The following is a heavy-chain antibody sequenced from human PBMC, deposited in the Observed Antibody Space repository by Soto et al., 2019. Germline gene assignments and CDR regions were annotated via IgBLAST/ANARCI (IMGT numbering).Heavy chain of an antibody. CDR1: GYTFTTYG. Sequence: QVQLVQSGAEVKRPGASLKVSCKASGYTFTTYGFNWVRQAPGQGLEWMGWISPYNGDTNYAQNFQGRVTLTTDTSTSTAYMELRSLTSDDTAVYYCGRTPRAQMIVLEAATRFDYWGQGTLVTVSS. J-gene: IGHJ4*02. D-gene: IGHD2-15*01. V-gene: IGHV1-18*04. CDR2: ISPYNGDT. CDR3: GRTPRAQMIVLEAATRFDY.